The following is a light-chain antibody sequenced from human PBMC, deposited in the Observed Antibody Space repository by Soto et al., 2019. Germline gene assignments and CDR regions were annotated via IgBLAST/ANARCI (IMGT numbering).Light chain of an antibody. J-gene: IGLJ1*01. CDR1: SSDVGGYNY. Sequence: QSVLTQPASVSGSPGQSITISSTGSSSDVGGYNYVSWYLQHPDRAPKLIVYDVSARPSGVSFRFSGSKSGNTASLTISALQAEDEGDYYCGSYSSSTPPYVFGTGTKLTVL. CDR3: GSYSSSTPPYV. CDR2: DVS. V-gene: IGLV2-14*03.